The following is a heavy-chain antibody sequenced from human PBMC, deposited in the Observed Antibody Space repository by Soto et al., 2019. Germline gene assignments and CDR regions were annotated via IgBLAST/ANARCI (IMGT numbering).Heavy chain of an antibody. Sequence: PWESLSLTCTVSVGSISSSSYYWGWIRQPPGKGLEWIGSIYYSGSTYYNPSLKSRVTISVDTSKNQFSLKLSSVTAADTAVYYCARPNDCSGGSCYSGTGGWFDPWGQGTLVTVSS. CDR3: ARPNDCSGGSCYSGTGGWFDP. J-gene: IGHJ5*02. V-gene: IGHV4-39*01. CDR2: IYYSGST. CDR1: VGSISSSSYY. D-gene: IGHD2-15*01.